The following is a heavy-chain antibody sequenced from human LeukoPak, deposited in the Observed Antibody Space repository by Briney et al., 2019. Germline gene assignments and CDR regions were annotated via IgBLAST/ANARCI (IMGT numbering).Heavy chain of an antibody. Sequence: PGGSLRLSCAASGFTFSSYSMTWVRQAPGKGLEWVSSISSSSSYIYYADSVKGRFTISRDNAKNSLYLQMNSLRAEDTAVYYCARDCGGGSCYSGPGFDYWGQGTLVTVSS. CDR3: ARDCGGGSCYSGPGFDY. D-gene: IGHD2-15*01. V-gene: IGHV3-21*01. CDR1: GFTFSSYS. J-gene: IGHJ4*02. CDR2: ISSSSSYI.